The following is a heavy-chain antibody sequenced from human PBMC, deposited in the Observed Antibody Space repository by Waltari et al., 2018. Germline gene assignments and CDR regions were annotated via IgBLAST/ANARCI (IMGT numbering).Heavy chain of an antibody. CDR1: GFTFSRYA. V-gene: IGHV3-30-3*01. CDR3: ARVHSSSSRYYYYGMDV. CDR2: ISYDGSNK. Sequence: QVQLVESGGGVVQPGRSLRLSCAASGFTFSRYAMHWVRQAPGKGLEWVAVISYDGSNKYYADSVKGRFTISRDNSKNTLYLQMNSLRAEDTAVYYCARVHSSSSRYYYYGMDVWGQGTTVTVSS. D-gene: IGHD6-6*01. J-gene: IGHJ6*02.